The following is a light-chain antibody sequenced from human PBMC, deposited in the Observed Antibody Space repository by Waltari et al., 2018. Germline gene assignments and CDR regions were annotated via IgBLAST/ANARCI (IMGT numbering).Light chain of an antibody. V-gene: IGKV1-39*01. CDR1: QAISTY. CDR2: AAS. J-gene: IGKJ2*01. CDR3: QQSYSFLYT. Sequence: DIQMTQSPSSLSASIGDRGTITCRASQAISTYLSWFQQRPGEAPRLLIYAASILQTGVPLRFSGSGSGTDFTLTIINVQPEDFATYFCQQSYSFLYTFGQGTKLDI.